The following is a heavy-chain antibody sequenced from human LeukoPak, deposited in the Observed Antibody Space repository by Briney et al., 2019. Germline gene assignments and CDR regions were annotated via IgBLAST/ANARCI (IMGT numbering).Heavy chain of an antibody. D-gene: IGHD5-18*01. Sequence: GGSLRLSCAASGFTFSSYAMGWVRPAPGKGLEWVSAISGSGGSTYYADSVKGRFTISGDNSKNTLYLQMNSLRAEDTAVYYCASVDTAMVTFDYWGQGTLVTVSS. CDR3: ASVDTAMVTFDY. V-gene: IGHV3-23*01. CDR1: GFTFSSYA. J-gene: IGHJ4*02. CDR2: ISGSGGST.